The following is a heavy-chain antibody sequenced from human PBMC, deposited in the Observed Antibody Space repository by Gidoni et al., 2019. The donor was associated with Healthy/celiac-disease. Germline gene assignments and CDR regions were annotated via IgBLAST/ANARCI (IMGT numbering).Heavy chain of an antibody. V-gene: IGHV3-15*01. CDR3: TPGYCSGGSCYPFDY. D-gene: IGHD2-15*01. J-gene: IGHJ4*02. Sequence: EVQLVESGGGLVKPGGSLRLSCAASGFTLSNAWMSWVRQAPGKGLEWVGRIKSKTDGGTTDYAAPVKGRFTISRDDSKNTLYLQMNSLKTEDTAVYYCTPGYCSGGSCYPFDYWGQGTLVTVSS. CDR1: GFTLSNAW. CDR2: IKSKTDGGTT.